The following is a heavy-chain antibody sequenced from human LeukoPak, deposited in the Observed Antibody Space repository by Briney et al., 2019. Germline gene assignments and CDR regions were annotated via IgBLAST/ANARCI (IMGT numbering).Heavy chain of an antibody. J-gene: IGHJ4*02. CDR1: GGSFSGYY. D-gene: IGHD5-12*01. Sequence: NPSETLSLTCAVYGGSFSGYYWSWIRQPPGKGLEWIGEINHSGSTNYNPSLKSRVTISVDTSKNQFSLKLSSVTAADTAVYYCARGLRWLRFYDYWGQGTLVTVSP. CDR3: ARGLRWLRFYDY. V-gene: IGHV4-34*01. CDR2: INHSGST.